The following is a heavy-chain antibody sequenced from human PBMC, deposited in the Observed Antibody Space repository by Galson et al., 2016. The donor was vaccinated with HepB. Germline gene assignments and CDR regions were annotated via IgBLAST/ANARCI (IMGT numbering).Heavy chain of an antibody. CDR2: IIPILGSA. V-gene: IGHV1-69*13. Sequence: SVKVSCKASGGTFSSYAISWVRQAPGQGLEWMGGIIPILGSANYAQKFQGRVTITADESTSTAYMELSSLRSEDTAVYYCARERECYCSSTGGYAGGNWFDPWGQGTLVTVSS. D-gene: IGHD2-2*01. J-gene: IGHJ5*02. CDR3: ARERECYCSSTGGYAGGNWFDP. CDR1: GGTFSSYA.